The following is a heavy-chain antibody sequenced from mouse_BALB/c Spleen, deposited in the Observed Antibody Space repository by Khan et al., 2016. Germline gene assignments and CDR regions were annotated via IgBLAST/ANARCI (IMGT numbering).Heavy chain of an antibody. V-gene: IGHV5-6-3*01. CDR1: GFTFSNYG. D-gene: IGHD2-14*01. Sequence: EVELEESGGGLVQPGGSLKLSCAASGFTFSNYGMCWVRQTPDQRLELVATINRNGGYTYYPDNVKGRFTLSRDSAANTLYLQLRSLTSGDTAMYYCARVRYGGYYAMDYWGQGTSITVSS. J-gene: IGHJ4*01. CDR2: INRNGGYT. CDR3: ARVRYGGYYAMDY.